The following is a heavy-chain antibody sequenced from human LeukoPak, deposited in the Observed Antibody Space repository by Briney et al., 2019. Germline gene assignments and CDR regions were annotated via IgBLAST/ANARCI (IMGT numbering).Heavy chain of an antibody. CDR2: IYTSGST. CDR1: AGSISSGSYY. D-gene: IGHD4-17*01. J-gene: IGHJ4*02. V-gene: IGHV4-61*02. CDR3: AREVHGDIDY. Sequence: SETLSLTCTVSAGSISSGSYYWSWIRQPAGKGLEWIGRIYTSGSTNYNPSLKSRVTISVDTSKNQFSLKLSSVTAADTAVYYCAREVHGDIDYWGQGTLVTVSS.